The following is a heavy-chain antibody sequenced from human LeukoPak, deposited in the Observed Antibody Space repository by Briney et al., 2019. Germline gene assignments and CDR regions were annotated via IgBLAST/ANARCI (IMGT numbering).Heavy chain of an antibody. CDR3: ARHSRNCSGGYCYLYY. Sequence: SETLSLTCAVSGYSISSGYYWGWIRRPPGKGLEWIGSIYSGGTTYYNPSLKSRVTISVDTSKNQFSLKLTSVTAADAAAYYCARHSRNCSGGYCYLYYWGQGTLVTVSS. CDR1: GYSISSGYY. CDR2: IYSGGTT. V-gene: IGHV4-38-2*01. J-gene: IGHJ4*02. D-gene: IGHD2-15*01.